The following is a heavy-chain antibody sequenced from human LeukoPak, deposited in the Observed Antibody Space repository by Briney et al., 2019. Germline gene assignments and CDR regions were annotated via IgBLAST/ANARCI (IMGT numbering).Heavy chain of an antibody. J-gene: IGHJ4*02. V-gene: IGHV1-69*05. Sequence: ASVKVSCKASGGTFSSYAISWVRQAPGQGLEWMGGIIPIFGTANYAQKFQGRVTITTDESTSTAYMELSSLRSEDTAVYYCARVVRADYDYVWGSYHPLGTYFDYRGQGTLVTVSS. D-gene: IGHD3-16*02. CDR2: IIPIFGTA. CDR1: GGTFSSYA. CDR3: ARVVRADYDYVWGSYHPLGTYFDY.